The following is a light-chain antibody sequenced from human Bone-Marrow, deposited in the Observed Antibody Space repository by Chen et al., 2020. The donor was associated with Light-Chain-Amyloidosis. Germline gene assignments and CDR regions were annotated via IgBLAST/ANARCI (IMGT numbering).Light chain of an antibody. Sequence: QSALTPAASLSGSPGQSITISCTGTRSDVGGDNPAAWYQQHPDKAPKIMIYEVTIRPTWVPDRFSGSKSDNTASLTISGLQTEDEADYFCSSYTITNTLVFGSGTRVTGL. CDR2: EVT. CDR1: RSDVGGDNP. J-gene: IGLJ1*01. CDR3: SSYTITNTLV. V-gene: IGLV2-14*01.